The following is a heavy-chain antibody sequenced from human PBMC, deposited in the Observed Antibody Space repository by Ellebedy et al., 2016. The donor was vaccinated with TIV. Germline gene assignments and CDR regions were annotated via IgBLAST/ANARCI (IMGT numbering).Heavy chain of an antibody. CDR1: GFTFRSYG. CDR2: ISSDGSDK. Sequence: GGSLRLSCAASGFTFRSYGMHWVRQAPGKGLEWVAAISSDGSDKSYGDSAEGRFTISRDKSKNTMYLQMNSLRGDDTAVYYCARGGYYGMDVWGQGTTVTVSS. V-gene: IGHV3-30*03. CDR3: ARGGYYGMDV. J-gene: IGHJ6*02. D-gene: IGHD3-16*01.